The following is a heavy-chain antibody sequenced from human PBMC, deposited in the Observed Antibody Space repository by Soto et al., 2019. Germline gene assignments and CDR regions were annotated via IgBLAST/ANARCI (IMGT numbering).Heavy chain of an antibody. CDR1: GFTFSSYA. D-gene: IGHD2-2*01. V-gene: IGHV3-23*01. CDR2: ISGSGGST. CDR3: AKAIFDIVVVPAAPYGDY. J-gene: IGHJ4*02. Sequence: GGSLRLSCAASGFTFSSYAMSWVRQAPGKGLEWVSAISGSGGSTYYADSVKGRFTISRDNSKNTLYLQMNSLRAEDTAVYYCAKAIFDIVVVPAAPYGDYWGQGTLVTVSS.